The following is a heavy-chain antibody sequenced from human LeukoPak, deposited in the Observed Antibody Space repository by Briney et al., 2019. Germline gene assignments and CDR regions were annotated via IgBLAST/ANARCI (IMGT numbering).Heavy chain of an antibody. CDR2: IYYSGTT. V-gene: IGHV4-30-4*01. Sequence: SETLSLTCTVSGTSVNSGDSYWSWIRQPPGKGLEWIGYIYYSGTTYYNPSLKSRVAISVDTSNNQFSLKLTSLTAADTAVYYCARVDWFFDLWGRGTLVTVSS. CDR3: ARVDWFFDL. CDR1: GTSVNSGDSY. J-gene: IGHJ2*01.